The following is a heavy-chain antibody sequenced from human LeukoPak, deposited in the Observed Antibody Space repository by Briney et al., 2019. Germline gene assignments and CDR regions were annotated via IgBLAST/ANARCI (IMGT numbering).Heavy chain of an antibody. CDR3: AREPTYSSSWYTSCDY. J-gene: IGHJ4*02. D-gene: IGHD6-13*01. CDR2: ISLSTSSI. Sequence: GRSLRLSCAASGFTFSNYNMNWVRQAPGKGLEWVSYISLSTSSIYYADSVKGRFTISRDNAKNSLYLQMNSLRVEDTGVYYCAREPTYSSSWYTSCDYWGQGTLATVSS. CDR1: GFTFSNYN. V-gene: IGHV3-48*01.